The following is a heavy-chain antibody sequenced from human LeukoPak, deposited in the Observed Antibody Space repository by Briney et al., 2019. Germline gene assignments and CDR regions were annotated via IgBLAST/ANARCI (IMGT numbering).Heavy chain of an antibody. Sequence: VASVKVSCKASGYTFTGYYMHWMRQAPGQGLEWMGWINPNSGGTNYAQKFQGRVTMTRDTSISTAYMELSRLRSEDTAVYYCASWVNDGNYPYYFDYWGQGTLVTVSS. V-gene: IGHV1-2*02. CDR2: INPNSGGT. CDR1: GYTFTGYY. D-gene: IGHD4-17*01. CDR3: ASWVNDGNYPYYFDY. J-gene: IGHJ4*02.